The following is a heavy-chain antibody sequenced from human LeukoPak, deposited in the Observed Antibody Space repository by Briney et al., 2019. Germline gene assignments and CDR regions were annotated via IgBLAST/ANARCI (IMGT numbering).Heavy chain of an antibody. J-gene: IGHJ4*02. CDR2: VKGDGSFT. D-gene: IGHD5-24*01. V-gene: IGHV3-74*01. CDR1: GFTFSNYW. Sequence: PGGYLRLSCAASGFTFSNYWMHRVRQAPGKGLVWVSRVKGDGSFTDYADSVKGRFTISRDNAKNTLYLQMYSLRAEDTAVYYCVRDGDDYNFDYWGQGSLVTVSS. CDR3: VRDGDDYNFDY.